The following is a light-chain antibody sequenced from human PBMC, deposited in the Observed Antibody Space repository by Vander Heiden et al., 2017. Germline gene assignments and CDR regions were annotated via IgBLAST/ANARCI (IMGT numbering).Light chain of an antibody. Sequence: IQMTQSPSTLSASVGDRVTITCWASQSISNWLAWFQQKPGKAPKLLISDASNLESGVPSRFSGSGYGTEFTLTISGLQPDDFATYYCQQYNNYLFTFGPGTKVDIK. J-gene: IGKJ3*01. CDR3: QQYNNYLFT. CDR1: QSISNW. CDR2: DAS. V-gene: IGKV1-5*01.